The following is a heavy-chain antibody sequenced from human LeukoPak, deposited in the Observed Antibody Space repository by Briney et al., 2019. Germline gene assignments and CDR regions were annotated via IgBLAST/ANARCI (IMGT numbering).Heavy chain of an antibody. D-gene: IGHD3-22*01. Sequence: PGGSLRLSCAASGLTFSTYGMNWVRQAPGKGLEWVSTISGSGGSPYDADSVKGRLTISRDNSKNTLYLQMNNLRAEDTAVYYCAKDGERWSNYGSSGYFNFDYRGQGTLVTVSS. CDR1: GLTFSTYG. V-gene: IGHV3-23*01. CDR2: ISGSGGSP. J-gene: IGHJ4*02. CDR3: AKDGERWSNYGSSGYFNFDY.